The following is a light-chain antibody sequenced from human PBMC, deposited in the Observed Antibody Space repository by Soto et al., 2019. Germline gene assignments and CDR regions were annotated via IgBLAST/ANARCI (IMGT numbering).Light chain of an antibody. V-gene: IGKV3-11*01. CDR1: QSVSGS. Sequence: EIVLTQSPATLSLSPGERATLSCRASQSVSGSLAWYQQKPGQSPRLLIYSSSNRATGIPARFSGSGSGTDFTLTISSPEPEDFAVYYCQHRHNWPLTFGGGTKVDIK. CDR3: QHRHNWPLT. CDR2: SSS. J-gene: IGKJ4*01.